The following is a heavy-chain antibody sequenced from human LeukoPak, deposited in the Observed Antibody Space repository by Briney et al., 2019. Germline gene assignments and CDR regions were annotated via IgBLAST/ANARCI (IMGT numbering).Heavy chain of an antibody. CDR2: INYDESNK. J-gene: IGHJ4*02. V-gene: IGHV3-30*02. Sequence: GGSLRLSCAASGFTFSIYGMHWVRQAPGKGLEWVAFINYDESNKNYADSVKGRFTISRDNAKNTLYLQMNRLRAEDAAVYYCSKHDSGYSGFWGQGNLVTVSS. D-gene: IGHD3-22*01. CDR1: GFTFSIYG. CDR3: SKHDSGYSGF.